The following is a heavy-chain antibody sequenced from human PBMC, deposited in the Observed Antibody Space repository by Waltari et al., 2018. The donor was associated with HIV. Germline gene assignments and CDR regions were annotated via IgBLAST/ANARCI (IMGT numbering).Heavy chain of an antibody. D-gene: IGHD5-12*01. J-gene: IGHJ6*02. CDR1: GYTFNSYA. CDR2: INTNTGNP. V-gene: IGHV7-4-1*02. Sequence: QVQLVQSGSELKKPGASVKVSCKASGYTFNSYAMNWVRQAPGQGPEWMGWINTNTGNPTYAQGFTGRFVFSLDTSVSTAYLQISSLKAEDTAVYYCARAPLTTMVATPYFYYGMDVWGQGTTVTVSS. CDR3: ARAPLTTMVATPYFYYGMDV.